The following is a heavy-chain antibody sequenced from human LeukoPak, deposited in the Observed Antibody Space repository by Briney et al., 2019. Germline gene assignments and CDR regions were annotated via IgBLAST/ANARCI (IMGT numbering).Heavy chain of an antibody. D-gene: IGHD3-3*01. CDR2: ISGSGGST. CDR3: AKEGGGITIFGVASGTDY. Sequence: GGSLRLSCAASGFTFSSHAMSWVRQAPGKGLEWVSAISGSGGSTYYADSVKGRFTISRDNSKNTLYLQMNSLRAEDTAVYYCAKEGGGITIFGVASGTDYWGQGTLVTVSS. J-gene: IGHJ4*02. CDR1: GFTFSSHA. V-gene: IGHV3-23*01.